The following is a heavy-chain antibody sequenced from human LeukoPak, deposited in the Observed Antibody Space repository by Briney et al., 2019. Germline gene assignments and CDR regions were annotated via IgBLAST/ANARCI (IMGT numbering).Heavy chain of an antibody. CDR1: GYAFTSYG. Sequence: ASVKVSCKASGYAFTSYGISWVRQAPGQGLEWMGWISAYNGNTNYAQKLQGRVTMTTDTSTSTAYMELRSLRSDDTAVYYCARCYGDYLGLDFDYWGQGSLVTVSS. CDR2: ISAYNGNT. J-gene: IGHJ4*02. V-gene: IGHV1-18*01. D-gene: IGHD4-17*01. CDR3: ARCYGDYLGLDFDY.